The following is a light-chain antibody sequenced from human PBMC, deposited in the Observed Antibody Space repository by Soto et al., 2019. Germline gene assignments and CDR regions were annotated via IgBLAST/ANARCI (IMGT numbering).Light chain of an antibody. Sequence: EIVMTQSPDTLSVSPGETATLSCRARQSVGSNLAWYQQKPGQAPRLLISDASNRSAGLPARFSGSGSGTEVTLTISSLQPEDCAVYCFQQSNNLPKAVGQGTKVEIQ. CDR2: DAS. CDR1: QSVGSN. V-gene: IGKV3-15*01. CDR3: QQSNNLPKA. J-gene: IGKJ1*01.